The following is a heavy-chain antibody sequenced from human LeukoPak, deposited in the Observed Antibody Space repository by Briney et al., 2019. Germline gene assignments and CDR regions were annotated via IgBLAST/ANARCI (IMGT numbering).Heavy chain of an antibody. CDR2: IHRDGSEK. D-gene: IGHD2-21*02. CDR3: ARITTVTDGDYYFDY. J-gene: IGHJ4*02. CDR1: GFHFDNYW. Sequence: GGSLRLSCAASGFHFDNYWMTWVRQAPGMGLEWLANIHRDGSEKYYVVSVEGRFTISRVNGKNSLYLQMNSLRAEDTAVYYCARITTVTDGDYYFDYWGQGTLVTVSS. V-gene: IGHV3-7*01.